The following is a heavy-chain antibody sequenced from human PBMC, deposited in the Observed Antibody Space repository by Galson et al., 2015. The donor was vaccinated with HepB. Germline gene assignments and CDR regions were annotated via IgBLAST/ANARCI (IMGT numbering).Heavy chain of an antibody. CDR2: VDPEDGET. Sequence: VKVSCKVSGYTFTDYYMHWVQQAPGKGLEWMGLVDPEDGETIYAEKFQGRVTITADTSTDTAYMELSSLRSEDTAVYYCATDLNSAGITGNSFDPWGQGTLVTVSS. CDR1: GYTFTDYY. J-gene: IGHJ5*02. V-gene: IGHV1-69-2*01. D-gene: IGHD1-20*01. CDR3: ATDLNSAGITGNSFDP.